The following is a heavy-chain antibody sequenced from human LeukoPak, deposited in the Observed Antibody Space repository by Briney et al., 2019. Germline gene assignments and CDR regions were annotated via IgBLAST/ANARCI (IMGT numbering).Heavy chain of an antibody. CDR3: ARRQWRSYDAFDI. CDR2: IYHSGST. D-gene: IGHD6-19*01. V-gene: IGHV4-38-2*01. Sequence: SETLSLTCAVSGYSISSGYYWGWIRQPPGKGLEWIGSIYHSGSTYYNPSLKSRVTIPVDTSKNQFSLKLSSVTAADTAVYYCARRQWRSYDAFDIWGQGTMVTVSS. CDR1: GYSISSGYY. J-gene: IGHJ3*02.